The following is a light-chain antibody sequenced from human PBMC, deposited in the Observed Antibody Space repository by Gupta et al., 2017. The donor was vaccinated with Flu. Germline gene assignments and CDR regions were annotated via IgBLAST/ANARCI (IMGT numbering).Light chain of an antibody. J-gene: IGLJ3*02. CDR3: SAWDSSLSVRL. CDR2: RNN. V-gene: IGLV10-54*04. Sequence: QAGLTQPPSVSMGLGQAATLTCPGDSANVGNQGAAWLQQHRGHPPKLLSYRNNNRPSGISERFSASRSGNTASLTIIRLQPEDEADYYCSAWDSSLSVRLFGGGTSLTVL. CDR1: SANVGNQG.